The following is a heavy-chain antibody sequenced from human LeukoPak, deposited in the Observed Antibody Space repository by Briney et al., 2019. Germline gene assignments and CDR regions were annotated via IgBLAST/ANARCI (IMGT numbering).Heavy chain of an antibody. CDR2: FDPENGET. Sequence: GASVKVSCKVSGYTLSELSMHWVRQAPGRGLEWMGGFDPENGETIYAQKFQGRVTMTEDTSIDTAYMELSSLRSEDTAVYYCATDLGGSYYRPANDYWGQGTLVTVSS. CDR1: GYTLSELS. CDR3: ATDLGGSYYRPANDY. V-gene: IGHV1-24*01. D-gene: IGHD1-26*01. J-gene: IGHJ4*02.